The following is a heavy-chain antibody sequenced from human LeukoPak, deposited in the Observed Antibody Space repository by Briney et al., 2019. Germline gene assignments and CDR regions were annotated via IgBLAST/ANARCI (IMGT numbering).Heavy chain of an antibody. J-gene: IGHJ4*02. V-gene: IGHV1-8*01. Sequence: ASVKVSCKASGYTFTSYDINWVRQATGQGLEWMGWMNPNSGNTGYAQKFQGRVTMTRNTSISTAYMELSSLRSEDTAVYYCARGYCSGGSCYSRRLLLMRYYFDYWGQGTLVTVSS. CDR1: GYTFTSYD. CDR3: ARGYCSGGSCYSRRLLLMRYYFDY. CDR2: MNPNSGNT. D-gene: IGHD2-15*01.